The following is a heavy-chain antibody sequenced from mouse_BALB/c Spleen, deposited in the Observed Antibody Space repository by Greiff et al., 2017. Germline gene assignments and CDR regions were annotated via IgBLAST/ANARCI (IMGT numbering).Heavy chain of an antibody. V-gene: IGHV3-6*02. J-gene: IGHJ2*02. CDR2: ISYDGSN. CDR1: GYSITSGYY. Sequence: EVQLVESGPGLVKPSQSLSLTCSVTGYSITSGYYWNWIRQFPGNKLEWMGYISYDGSNNYNPSLKNRISITRDTSKNQFFLKLNSVTTEDTATYFCARGGHYEGVYGGRGTSLTVST. CDR3: ARGGHYEGVY. D-gene: IGHD2-1*01.